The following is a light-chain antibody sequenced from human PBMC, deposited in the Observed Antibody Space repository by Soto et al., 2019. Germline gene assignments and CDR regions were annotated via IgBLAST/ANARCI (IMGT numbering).Light chain of an antibody. CDR2: DAS. CDR1: QSISSW. V-gene: IGKV1-5*01. J-gene: IGKJ2*01. Sequence: DIQMTQSPSTLSVSVGDRVTITCRASQSISSWLAWYQQKPGKAPKLLIYDASSLESGVPSRFSGSGSGTEFTLTISSLQPDDFATYYCQQYNSYSRDTFGQGTKLEIK. CDR3: QQYNSYSRDT.